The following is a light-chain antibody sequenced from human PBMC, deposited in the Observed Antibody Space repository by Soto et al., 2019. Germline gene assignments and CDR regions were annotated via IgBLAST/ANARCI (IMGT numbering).Light chain of an antibody. CDR2: EVN. Sequence: QSALTQPASLSGSPGQSITISCTGTGSDIGAYDYVSWFQQHPGKAPKLMISEVNNRPSGVSNRFSGSKSGNTAYLTISGLQVEDEAEYFCFSFKTTSTQVFGPGTKFTVL. CDR3: FSFKTTSTQV. J-gene: IGLJ1*01. CDR1: GSDIGAYDY. V-gene: IGLV2-14*01.